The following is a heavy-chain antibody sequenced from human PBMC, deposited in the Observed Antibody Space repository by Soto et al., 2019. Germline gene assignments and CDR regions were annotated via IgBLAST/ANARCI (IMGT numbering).Heavy chain of an antibody. CDR1: GGSISSYY. CDR3: ASGGILYSPRWFDP. Sequence: SETLSLTCTVSGGSISSYYWSWIRQPPGKGLEWIGYIYYSGSTNYNPSLKSRVTISVDTSKNQFSLKLSFVTAADTAVYYCASGGILYSPRWFDPWGQGTLVTVSS. CDR2: IYYSGST. D-gene: IGHD2-15*01. J-gene: IGHJ5*02. V-gene: IGHV4-59*01.